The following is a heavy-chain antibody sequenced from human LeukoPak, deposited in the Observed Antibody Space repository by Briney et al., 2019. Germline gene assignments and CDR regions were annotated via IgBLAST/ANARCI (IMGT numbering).Heavy chain of an antibody. CDR1: GGSISSYY. J-gene: IGHJ6*03. V-gene: IGHV4-59*01. CDR2: IYYSGST. CDR3: ARGGLEWLTPYYYYMDV. D-gene: IGHD3-3*01. Sequence: SETLSLTCTVPGGSISSYYWSWIRQPPGKGLEWIGYIYYSGSTNYNPSLKSRVTISVDTSKNQFSLKLRSVTAADTAVYYCARGGLEWLTPYYYYMDVWGKGTTVTVSS.